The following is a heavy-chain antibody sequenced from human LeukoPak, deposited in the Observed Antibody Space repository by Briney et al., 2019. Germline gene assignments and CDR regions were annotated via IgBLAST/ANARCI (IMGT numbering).Heavy chain of an antibody. V-gene: IGHV1-2*04. D-gene: IGHD2-21*02. Sequence: ASVKVSCKASGYTFTGYYIHWVRQAPGQGLEWMGWINPNSGGTNYAQKFQGWVTMTTDTSTSIAYMELRSLRSDDTAVYYCARGWPQYCGGDCLLDYWGQGTLVTVSS. CDR2: INPNSGGT. CDR1: GYTFTGYY. CDR3: ARGWPQYCGGDCLLDY. J-gene: IGHJ4*02.